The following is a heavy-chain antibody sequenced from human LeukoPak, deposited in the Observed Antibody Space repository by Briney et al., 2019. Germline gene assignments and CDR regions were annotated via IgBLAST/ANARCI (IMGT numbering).Heavy chain of an antibody. D-gene: IGHD1-26*01. J-gene: IGHJ3*02. CDR1: GFSFSSYD. CDR2: IRGSGGST. Sequence: GGSLRLSCAASGFSFSSYDMNWVRQAPGKGLEWVSAIRGSGGSTFYADSVKGRFAISRDNSKNTLNLQMNSLRAEDTAVYYCAKSQLVGATFALGIWGQGTMVTVSS. CDR3: AKSQLVGATFALGI. V-gene: IGHV3-23*01.